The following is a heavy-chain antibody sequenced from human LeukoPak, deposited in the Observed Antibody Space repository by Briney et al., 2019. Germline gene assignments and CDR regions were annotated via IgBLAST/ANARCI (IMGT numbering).Heavy chain of an antibody. Sequence: SETLSLTCAVSGGSISSSNWWSWVRQPPGKGLEWIGEIYHSGSTNYNPSLKSRVTISVDKSKNQFSLKLSSVTAADTAVYYCARWYSSSWYAAFDIWGQGTMVAVSS. J-gene: IGHJ3*02. V-gene: IGHV4-4*02. CDR1: GGSISSSNW. CDR2: IYHSGST. D-gene: IGHD6-13*01. CDR3: ARWYSSSWYAAFDI.